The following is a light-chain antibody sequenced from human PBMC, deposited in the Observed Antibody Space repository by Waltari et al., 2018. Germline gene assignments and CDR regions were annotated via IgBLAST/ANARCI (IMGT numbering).Light chain of an antibody. CDR3: SSHTSTVPHV. Sequence: QSALTQPASVSGSPGQSVSISCTGTSIDVGGYGFVTWYQQFPGKAPKLMIYEVSYRPSGVSSRFSGSKSGNTASLTISGLQAEDEAVYYCSSHTSTVPHVFGTGTKVTVV. V-gene: IGLV2-14*01. CDR2: EVS. CDR1: SIDVGGYGF. J-gene: IGLJ1*01.